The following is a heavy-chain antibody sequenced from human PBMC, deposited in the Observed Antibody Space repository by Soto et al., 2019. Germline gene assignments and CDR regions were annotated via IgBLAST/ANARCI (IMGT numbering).Heavy chain of an antibody. V-gene: IGHV3-9*01. D-gene: IGHD6-13*01. CDR2: INWNSGSI. J-gene: IGHJ1*01. CDR1: GFTFDDYA. Sequence: GGSLRLSCAASGFTFDDYAIHWVRQVPGKGLEWVSGINWNSGSIGYGDSVKGRFAISRDNAKNSLHLQMNSLSAEDTAFYYCVKDESINWYSGHFRHWGQGTLVTVSS. CDR3: VKDESINWYSGHFRH.